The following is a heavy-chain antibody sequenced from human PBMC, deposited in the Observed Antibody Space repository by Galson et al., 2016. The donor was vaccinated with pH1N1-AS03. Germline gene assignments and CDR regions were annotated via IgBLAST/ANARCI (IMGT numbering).Heavy chain of an antibody. D-gene: IGHD6-13*01. CDR3: TTMGQAAAPN. CDR2: IKSKRDGGAT. CDR1: GFTFTNAW. V-gene: IGHV3-15*01. J-gene: IGHJ4*02. Sequence: SLRLSCAASGFTFTNAWMSWVRQAPGKGLEWVGRIKSKRDGGATEYAGPVKGRFTISRDDSQNTLYLQMSSLKIEDTAMYYCTTMGQAAAPNWGQGTLVTVSS.